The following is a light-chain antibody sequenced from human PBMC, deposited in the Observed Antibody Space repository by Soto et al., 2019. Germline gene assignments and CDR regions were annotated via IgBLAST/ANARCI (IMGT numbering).Light chain of an antibody. Sequence: QSALTQPASVSGSPGQSITISCTGTSSDVGGYNYVSWYQHHPGKAPKLMIYDVTDRPSGVSDRFSGSKSDNTASLTISGLQAEDEADYYCSSYTSSPSAVIFGGGTKLTVL. J-gene: IGLJ2*01. V-gene: IGLV2-14*03. CDR3: SSYTSSPSAVI. CDR2: DVT. CDR1: SSDVGGYNY.